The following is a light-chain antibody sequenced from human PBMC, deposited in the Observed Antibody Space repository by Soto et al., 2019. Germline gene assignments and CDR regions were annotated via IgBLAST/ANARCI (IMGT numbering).Light chain of an antibody. Sequence: QSALTQPASVSASPGQSITISCTGTSSDVGGYKFVSWYQHHPGKAPKLMIYEVNNRPSGVSNRFSGSKSGNTASLTISGLQPEAEADYYCLSYTSDNTRVFGGGTKVTVL. J-gene: IGLJ3*02. V-gene: IGLV2-14*01. CDR1: SSDVGGYKF. CDR2: EVN. CDR3: LSYTSDNTRV.